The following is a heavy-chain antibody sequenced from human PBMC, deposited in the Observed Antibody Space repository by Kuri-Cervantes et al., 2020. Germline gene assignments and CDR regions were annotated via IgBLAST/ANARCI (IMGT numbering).Heavy chain of an antibody. CDR1: GFTFSSYG. CDR3: AKSAIGGMDA. J-gene: IGHJ6*02. D-gene: IGHD2-2*02. V-gene: IGHV3-30*18. CDR2: ISYDGSNK. Sequence: GGSLRLSCAASGFTFSSYGMHWVRQAPGKGLEWVAVISYDGSNKYYADSVKGRFTISRDNSKNTLYLQMNSLRAEDTAVCYCAKSAIGGMDAWGQGTTVTVSS.